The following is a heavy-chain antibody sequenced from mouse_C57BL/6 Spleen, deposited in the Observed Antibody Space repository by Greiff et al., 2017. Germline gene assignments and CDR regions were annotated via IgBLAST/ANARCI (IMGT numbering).Heavy chain of an antibody. CDR2: INYDGSST. V-gene: IGHV5-16*01. D-gene: IGHD2-4*01. CDR1: GFTFSDYY. J-gene: IGHJ1*03. Sequence: EVHLVESEGGLVQPGSSMKLSCTASGFTFSDYYMAWVRQVPEKGLEWVANINYDGSSTYYLDSLKSRFIISRDNAKNILYLQMSSLKSEDTATYYCARGIYYDYDRWYFDVWGTGTTVTVSS. CDR3: ARGIYYDYDRWYFDV.